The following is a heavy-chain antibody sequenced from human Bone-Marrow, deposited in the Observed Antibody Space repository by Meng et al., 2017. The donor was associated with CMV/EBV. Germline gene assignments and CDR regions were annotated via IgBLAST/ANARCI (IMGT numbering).Heavy chain of an antibody. Sequence: SQTLPLTCAVYGGSFGGYYWSWIRQPPGKGLEWIGEINHSGSTNYNPSLKSRVTISVDTSKNQFSLKLSSVTAADAAVYSCARNPGTDAFDIWGQGTMVTVSS. J-gene: IGHJ3*02. CDR2: INHSGST. CDR3: ARNPGTDAFDI. D-gene: IGHD3-10*01. CDR1: GGSFGGYY. V-gene: IGHV4-34*01.